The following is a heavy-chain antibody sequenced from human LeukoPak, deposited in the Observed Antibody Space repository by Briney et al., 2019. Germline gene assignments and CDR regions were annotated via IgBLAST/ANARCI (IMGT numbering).Heavy chain of an antibody. J-gene: IGHJ6*03. V-gene: IGHV4-4*02. CDR2: IYHSGST. Sequence: SETLSLTCAVSGGSISSSNWWIWVRQPPGKGLEWIGEIYHSGSTNYNPSLKSRVTISVDKSKNQFSLKLSSVTAADTAVYYCASPAAWAYSSSWYRRNYYYYYMDVWGKGTTVTVSS. CDR3: ASPAAWAYSSSWYRRNYYYYYMDV. D-gene: IGHD6-13*01. CDR1: GGSISSSNW.